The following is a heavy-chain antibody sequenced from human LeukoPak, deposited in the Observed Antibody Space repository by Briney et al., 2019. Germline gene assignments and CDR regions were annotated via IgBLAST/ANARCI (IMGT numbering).Heavy chain of an antibody. V-gene: IGHV4-38-2*01. J-gene: IGHJ3*02. D-gene: IGHD3-22*01. Sequence: SETLSLACAVSGYSISSGYYWGWIRQPPGKGLEWIGSIYHSGSTYYNPSLKSRVTISVDTSKNQFSLKLSSVTAADTAVYYCARLLDNDSSGDPDTFDMWGQGTVVTVSS. CDR2: IYHSGST. CDR1: GYSISSGYY. CDR3: ARLLDNDSSGDPDTFDM.